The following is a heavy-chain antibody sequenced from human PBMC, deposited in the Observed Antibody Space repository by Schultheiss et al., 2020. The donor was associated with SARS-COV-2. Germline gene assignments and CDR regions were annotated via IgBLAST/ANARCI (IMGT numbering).Heavy chain of an antibody. V-gene: IGHV3-21*01. CDR1: GFTFSSYA. CDR3: AKGSWGTSSDYYYGMDV. J-gene: IGHJ6*02. CDR2: ISSSSSYI. D-gene: IGHD6-6*01. Sequence: GESLKISCAASGFTFSSYAMHWVRQAPGKGLEWVSSISSSSSYIYYADSVKGRFTISRDNSRNFLYQQMNSLRPEDMAVYYCAKGSWGTSSDYYYGMDVWGQGTTVTVSS.